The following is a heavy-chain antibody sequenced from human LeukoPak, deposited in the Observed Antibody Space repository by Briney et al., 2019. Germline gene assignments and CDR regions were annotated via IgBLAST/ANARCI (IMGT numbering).Heavy chain of an antibody. D-gene: IGHD6-19*01. V-gene: IGHV4-4*09. J-gene: IGHJ4*02. CDR1: GGSIGSYY. Sequence: SETLSLTCTVSGGSIGSYYWTWIRQPPGKALEWIGYIYNSGSTDYNPSLKSRVTIAVDTSRNQFSLRLNSVIAADTAVYYCARAGAVAGTPRPYYFDTWGQGTLVTVSS. CDR3: ARAGAVAGTPRPYYFDT. CDR2: IYNSGST.